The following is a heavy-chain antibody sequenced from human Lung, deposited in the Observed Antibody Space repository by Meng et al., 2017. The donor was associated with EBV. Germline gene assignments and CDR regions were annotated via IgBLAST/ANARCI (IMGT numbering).Heavy chain of an antibody. CDR2: IYYSGST. Sequence: VPLQASGPGLVKPSPSLSLTCTVSGGSISSGGYYWSWIRQHPGKGLEWIGYIYYSGSTYYNPSLKSLVTISVDTSKNQFSLKLGSVTAADTAMYYCARRRGGIFDYWGQGTLVTVSS. V-gene: IGHV4-31*01. CDR1: GGSISSGGYY. D-gene: IGHD3-16*01. CDR3: ARRRGGIFDY. J-gene: IGHJ4*02.